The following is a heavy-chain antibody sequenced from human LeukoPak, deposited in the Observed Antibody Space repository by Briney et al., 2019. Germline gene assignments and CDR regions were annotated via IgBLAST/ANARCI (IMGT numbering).Heavy chain of an antibody. J-gene: IGHJ4*02. CDR1: GFTFSSYS. V-gene: IGHV3-21*01. CDR3: ARARDTMIPDY. CDR2: ISSSSSYI. Sequence: GGSLRLSCAASGFTFSSYSMNWVRQAPGKGLEWVSSISSSSSYIYYADSVRGRFTISRDNAKNSLYLQMNSLRAEDTAVYYCARARDTMIPDYWGQGTLVTVSS. D-gene: IGHD3-22*01.